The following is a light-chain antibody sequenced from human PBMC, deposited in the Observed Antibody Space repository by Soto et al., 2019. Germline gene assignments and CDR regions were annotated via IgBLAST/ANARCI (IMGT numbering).Light chain of an antibody. J-gene: IGLJ1*01. CDR2: DVN. V-gene: IGLV2-14*03. CDR1: SSDVGGYNY. CDR3: SSYTSTTTPDV. Sequence: QSALTQPASVSGSPGQSITISCTGTSSDVGGYNYVSWYLQHPGKAPELIIYDVNNRPSGVSDRFSGSKSGNTASLTISGLQAEDEADYYCSSYTSTTTPDVFGTGTKLTVL.